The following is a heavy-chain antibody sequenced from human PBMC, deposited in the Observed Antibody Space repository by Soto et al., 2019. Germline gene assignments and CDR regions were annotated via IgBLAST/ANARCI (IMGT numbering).Heavy chain of an antibody. CDR3: ARVSEDYDSSGYYYVGWFDP. J-gene: IGHJ5*02. D-gene: IGHD3-22*01. CDR2: INPSGGSK. CDR1: GYTFTSYY. V-gene: IGHV1-46*01. Sequence: QVQLVQSGAEVKKPGASVKVSCKASGYTFTSYYMHWVRQAPGQGLEWMGIINPSGGSKSYAQKFQGRGTMTRETSTSTVDMELSSLRSEDTAVYYCARVSEDYDSSGYYYVGWFDPWGQVTLVTVSS.